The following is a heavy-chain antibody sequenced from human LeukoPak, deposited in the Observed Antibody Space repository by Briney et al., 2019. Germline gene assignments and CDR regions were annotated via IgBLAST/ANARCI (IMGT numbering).Heavy chain of an antibody. V-gene: IGHV1-46*01. Sequence: ASVKVSCKASGYTFTSYYMHWVRQAPGQGLEWMGIINPSGGSTSYAQKFQGRVTMTRDMSTSTVYKELSSLRSEDTAVYYCARDLEGAKAPGGFDYWGQGTLVTVSS. CDR2: INPSGGST. D-gene: IGHD1-26*01. J-gene: IGHJ4*02. CDR1: GYTFTSYY. CDR3: ARDLEGAKAPGGFDY.